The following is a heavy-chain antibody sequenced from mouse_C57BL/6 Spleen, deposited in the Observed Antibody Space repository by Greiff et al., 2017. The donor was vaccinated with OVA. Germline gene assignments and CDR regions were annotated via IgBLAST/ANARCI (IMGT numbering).Heavy chain of an antibody. CDR2: IYPGSGNT. Sequence: QVQLQQSGAELVRPGASVKLSCKASGYTFTDYYINWVKQRPGQGLEWIARIYPGSGNTYYNEKFKGKATLTAEKSSSTAYMQLSSLTSEDSAVYFCAREGHYYGSSYYFDYWGQGTTLTVSS. V-gene: IGHV1-76*01. CDR3: AREGHYYGSSYYFDY. D-gene: IGHD1-1*01. CDR1: GYTFTDYY. J-gene: IGHJ2*01.